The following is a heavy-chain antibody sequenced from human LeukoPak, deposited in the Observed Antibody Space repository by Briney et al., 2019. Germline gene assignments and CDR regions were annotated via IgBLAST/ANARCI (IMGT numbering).Heavy chain of an antibody. V-gene: IGHV3-30*03. CDR1: GFTLSIFD. J-gene: IGHJ4*02. CDR3: TRGRPKYYYDTTGPGFDF. CDR2: ISDNGKNN. Sequence: GRSLRLSCAASGFTLSIFDIHWVRQAPGKGLEWVAVISDNGKNNYYGDSVKGRFALSRDKANNTVFLQMNSLRLEDTAVYYCTRGRPKYYYDTTGPGFDFWGQGTLVTVSS. D-gene: IGHD3-22*01.